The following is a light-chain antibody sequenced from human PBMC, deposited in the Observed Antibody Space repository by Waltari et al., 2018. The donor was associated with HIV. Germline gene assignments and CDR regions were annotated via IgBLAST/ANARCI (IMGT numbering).Light chain of an antibody. J-gene: IGKJ1*01. CDR2: DAS. Sequence: EIVMTHSPATLSVSPGQRATLSCRARQSVRSNLAWYQQKPGQAPRLLIYDASTRATGIPARFSGSGSGTEFSLTISSLQSEDFAVYYCQQYNNWWTFGQGTKVEIK. CDR3: QQYNNWWT. CDR1: QSVRSN. V-gene: IGKV3-15*01.